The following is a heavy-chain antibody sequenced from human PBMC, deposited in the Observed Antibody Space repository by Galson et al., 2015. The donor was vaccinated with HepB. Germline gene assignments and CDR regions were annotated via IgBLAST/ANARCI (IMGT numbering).Heavy chain of an antibody. J-gene: IGHJ3*02. D-gene: IGHD3-10*01. CDR2: IIPIFGTA. V-gene: IGHV1-69*13. CDR3: AREGMVQGVTDAFEI. Sequence: SVKVSCKASGGTFSSYAISWVRQAPGQGLEWMGGIIPIFGTANYAQKFQGRVTITADESTSTAYMELSSLRSEDTAVYYCAREGMVQGVTDAFEIWGQGTMATVSS. CDR1: GGTFSSYA.